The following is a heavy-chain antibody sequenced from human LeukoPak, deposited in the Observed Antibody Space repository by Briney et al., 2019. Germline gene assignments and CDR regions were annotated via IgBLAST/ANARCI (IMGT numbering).Heavy chain of an antibody. J-gene: IGHJ4*02. CDR1: GYTFTGYY. CDR2: INPNSGGT. D-gene: IGHD1-26*01. V-gene: IGHV1-2*02. CDR3: ARARKGIIVGATTALGY. Sequence: GASVKVSFKASGYTFTGYYMHWVRQAPGQGLEWMGWINPNSGGTNYAQKFQGRVTMTRDTSISTAYMELSRLRSDDTAVYYCARARKGIIVGATTALGYWGQGTLVTVSS.